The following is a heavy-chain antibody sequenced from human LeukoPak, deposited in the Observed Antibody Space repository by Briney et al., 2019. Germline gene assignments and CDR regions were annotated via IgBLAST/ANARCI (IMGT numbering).Heavy chain of an antibody. Sequence: GGSLRLSCVGSGFGFSSFAMSWVRQAPGKGLEWASTVSGGGAYTYYADSVKGRFTVSRDDSKSMHFLQMNSLRPEDTALYFCAKRITVSAGYYLDSWGQGTLVTVSS. CDR1: GFGFSSFA. D-gene: IGHD2-8*01. CDR3: AKRITVSAGYYLDS. J-gene: IGHJ4*02. V-gene: IGHV3-23*01. CDR2: VSGGGAYT.